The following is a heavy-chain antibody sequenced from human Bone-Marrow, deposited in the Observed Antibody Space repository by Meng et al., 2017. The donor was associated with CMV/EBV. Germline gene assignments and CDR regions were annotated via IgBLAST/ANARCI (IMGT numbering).Heavy chain of an antibody. CDR1: GYTFTSYG. CDR2: INPNSGGT. J-gene: IGHJ4*02. V-gene: IGHV1-2*02. Sequence: ASVKVSCKASGYTFTSYGISWVRQAPGQGLEWMGWINPNSGGTNYAQKFQGRVTMTRDTSTSTAYMELSSLRSEDTAVYYCARVGAMGAFDHWGQGTLVTVSS. D-gene: IGHD5-18*01. CDR3: ARVGAMGAFDH.